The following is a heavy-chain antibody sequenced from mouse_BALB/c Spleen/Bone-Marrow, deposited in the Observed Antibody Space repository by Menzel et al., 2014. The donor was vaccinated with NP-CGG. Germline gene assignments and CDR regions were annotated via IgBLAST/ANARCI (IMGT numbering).Heavy chain of an antibody. CDR3: ARQGYYGSSYWFFDV. J-gene: IGHJ1*01. V-gene: IGHV5-12*02. Sequence: EVQLVESGGVLVQPGGSLKLSCATSGFTFSDYYMYWVRQTPEKRLERVAHISDGGGSTYYPDTVKGRFTISRDNAKNTLYLQMSRLKSEDTAMYYCARQGYYGSSYWFFDVWGAGTTVTVSS. CDR2: ISDGGGST. D-gene: IGHD1-1*01. CDR1: GFTFSDYY.